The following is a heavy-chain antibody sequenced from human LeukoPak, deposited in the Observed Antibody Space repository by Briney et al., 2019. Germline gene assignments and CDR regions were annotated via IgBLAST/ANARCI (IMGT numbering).Heavy chain of an antibody. J-gene: IGHJ4*02. V-gene: IGHV1-2*02. Sequence: ASVKVSCKASGYTFTGYYMHWVRQAPGQGLEWMGWINPNSGGTNYAQKFQGRVTMTRDTSISTAYMELSRLRSDDTAVYYCARVIILRGYDFWSGYYRPFDYWGQGTLVTVSS. D-gene: IGHD3-3*01. CDR3: ARVIILRGYDFWSGYYRPFDY. CDR1: GYTFTGYY. CDR2: INPNSGGT.